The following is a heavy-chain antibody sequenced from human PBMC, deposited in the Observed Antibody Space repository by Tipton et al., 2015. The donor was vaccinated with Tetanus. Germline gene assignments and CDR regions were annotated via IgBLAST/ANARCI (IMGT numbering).Heavy chain of an antibody. CDR2: VSYSGRT. CDR3: ARGTWLYTSTYHGHWLDP. D-gene: IGHD6-13*01. CDR1: GGSVRSGDYS. J-gene: IGHJ5*02. V-gene: IGHV4-61*08. Sequence: GLVKPSETLSLTCTVSGGSVRSGDYSWNWIRQPPGKGLEWLAYVSYSGRTNSNYSLKSRITISQNTSKNQFSLRLTSVTAADTAVYYCARGTWLYTSTYHGHWLDPWGQGTLVTDSS.